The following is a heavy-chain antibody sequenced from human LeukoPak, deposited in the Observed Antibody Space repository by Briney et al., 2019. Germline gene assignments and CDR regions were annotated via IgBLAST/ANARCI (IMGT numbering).Heavy chain of an antibody. V-gene: IGHV3-53*01. CDR3: AREQASVEMATTYLDY. Sequence: GGSLRLSCAASGFTVSSNYMSWVRQAPGKGLEWVSVIYSGGSTYHADSVKGRFTISRDKSKNTLYLQMNSLRAEDTAVYYCAREQASVEMATTYLDYWGQGTLVTVSS. D-gene: IGHD5-24*01. CDR1: GFTVSSNY. J-gene: IGHJ4*02. CDR2: IYSGGST.